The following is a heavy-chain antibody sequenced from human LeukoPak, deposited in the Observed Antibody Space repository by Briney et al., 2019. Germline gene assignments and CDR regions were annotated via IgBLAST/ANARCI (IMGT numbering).Heavy chain of an antibody. CDR2: INHRGST. Sequence: PSETLSLTCAVYGGSFSGYYWSWIRQPPGKGLEWIGEINHRGSTNYNPSLKSRVTISVDTSKNQFSLKLSSVTAADTAVYYCARGGIVVVIRKDAFDIWGQGTMVTVSS. V-gene: IGHV4-34*01. D-gene: IGHD3-22*01. CDR1: GGSFSGYY. J-gene: IGHJ3*02. CDR3: ARGGIVVVIRKDAFDI.